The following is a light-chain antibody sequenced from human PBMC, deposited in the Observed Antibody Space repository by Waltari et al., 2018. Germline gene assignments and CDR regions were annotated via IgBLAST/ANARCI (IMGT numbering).Light chain of an antibody. V-gene: IGLV4-69*01. CDR1: SGHITYV. CDR3: QTGGHDTWV. Sequence: QLELTQSPSASASLGASVKLTCTLSSGHITYVVAWPQQQPQKGPRYLMKVNSDGSHSRGDEIPARFSGSSSWAERYLTISSLQSEDEADYYGQTGGHDTWVFGGGTKLTVL. J-gene: IGLJ3*02. CDR2: VNSDGSH.